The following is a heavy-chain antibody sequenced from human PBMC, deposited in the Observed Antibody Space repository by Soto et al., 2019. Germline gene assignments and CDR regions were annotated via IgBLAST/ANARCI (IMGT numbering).Heavy chain of an antibody. V-gene: IGHV4-34*01. CDR1: GGSFSGYY. CDR3: ARSRFGSSSSCYSDY. J-gene: IGHJ4*02. D-gene: IGHD6-13*01. CDR2: INHSGST. Sequence: ASETLSLTCAVYGGSFSGYYWSWIRQPPGKGLEWIGEINHSGSTNYNPSLKSRVTISVDTSKNQFSLKLSSVTAADTAVYYCARSRFGSSSSCYSDYWGQGTLVTVSS.